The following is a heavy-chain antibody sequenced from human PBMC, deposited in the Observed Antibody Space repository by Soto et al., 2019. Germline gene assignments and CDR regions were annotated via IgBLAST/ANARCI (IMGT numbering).Heavy chain of an antibody. CDR2: ISGSGGDT. V-gene: IGHV3-23*01. CDR1: GFTFTSYA. J-gene: IGHJ4*02. Sequence: EVHLLESGGGLVQPGGSLRLSCSASGFTFTSYAMSWVRQAPGQGLEWVSGISGSGGDTKSADTVKGRFTISRDNFKNMLYLQMNSLRAEDTAVYYCAKHDFWTLYNTGLDSWGQGTLVTVSS. CDR3: AKHDFWTLYNTGLDS. D-gene: IGHD3-3*01.